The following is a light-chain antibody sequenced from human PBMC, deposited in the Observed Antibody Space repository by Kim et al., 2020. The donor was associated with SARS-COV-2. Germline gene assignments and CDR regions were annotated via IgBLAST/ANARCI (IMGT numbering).Light chain of an antibody. V-gene: IGKV3-20*01. J-gene: IGKJ2*01. CDR1: QSISNSY. Sequence: PGEGATLSCRASQSISNSYFAWYQQKPGQAPRILIYAVSRRATGVPDRFSVSGSGTDFTLTISRLEPGDFAVYYCQQYGSSPPYTFGQGTKL. CDR3: QQYGSSPPYT. CDR2: AVS.